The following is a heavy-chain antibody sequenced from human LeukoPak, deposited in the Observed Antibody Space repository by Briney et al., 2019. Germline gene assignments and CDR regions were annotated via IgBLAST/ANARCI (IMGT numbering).Heavy chain of an antibody. CDR1: GFTFSNYW. J-gene: IGHJ4*02. Sequence: EGSLRLSCAASGFTFSNYWMSWVRQAPGKGLEWVAHIKQDGSEKYYVDSVKGRFTISRDNAKNSLYLQMNSLRAEDTALYYCVKVTWTVAGPYWGQGTLVTVSS. D-gene: IGHD6-19*01. CDR3: VKVTWTVAGPY. CDR2: IKQDGSEK. V-gene: IGHV3-7*05.